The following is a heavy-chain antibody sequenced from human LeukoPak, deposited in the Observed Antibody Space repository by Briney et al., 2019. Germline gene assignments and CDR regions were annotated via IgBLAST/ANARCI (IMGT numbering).Heavy chain of an antibody. CDR1: GFNVGHYY. CDR2: IYSNNTT. Sequence: GGSLRLSCAVSGFNVGHYYMSWVRQAPGKGLEWVSVIYSNNTTYYADAVKGRFTISRGNSNSTLYLQMNNLRVDDTAVYYCARASWGYDFDSWGLGTLVAVSS. V-gene: IGHV3-53*01. J-gene: IGHJ4*02. D-gene: IGHD7-27*01. CDR3: ARASWGYDFDS.